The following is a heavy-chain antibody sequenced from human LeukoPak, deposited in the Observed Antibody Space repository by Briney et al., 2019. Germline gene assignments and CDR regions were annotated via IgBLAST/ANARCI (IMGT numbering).Heavy chain of an antibody. CDR1: GFTVSSNY. V-gene: IGHV3-53*04. J-gene: IGHJ3*02. CDR2: IYSGGST. CDR3: VKPWGGCYGANCSRSLDI. D-gene: IGHD4/OR15-4a*01. Sequence: GGSLRLSCAASGFTVSSNYMSWVRQAPGKGLEWVSVIYSGGSTYYADSVKGRFTISRHNSKNTLYLQMNSLRAEDTALYYCVKPWGGCYGANCSRSLDIWGQGTMVTVSS.